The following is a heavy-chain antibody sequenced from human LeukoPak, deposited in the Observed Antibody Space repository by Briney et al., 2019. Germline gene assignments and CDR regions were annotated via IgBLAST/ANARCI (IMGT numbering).Heavy chain of an antibody. CDR1: GFTFSNYG. J-gene: IGHJ4*02. CDR2: LQYDGGNK. V-gene: IGHV3-30*02. CDR3: ARGIAGGYNYDY. D-gene: IGHD5-24*01. Sequence: GGSLRLSCAASGFTFSNYGMHWVRQAPGKGLEWVAFLQYDGGNKYYGDSVKGRFTISRDNAKNSLYLQMNSLRAEDTAVYYCARGIAGGYNYDYWGQGTLVTVSS.